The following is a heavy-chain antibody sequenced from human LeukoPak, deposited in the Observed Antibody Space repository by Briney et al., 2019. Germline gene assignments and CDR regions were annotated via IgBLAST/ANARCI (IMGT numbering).Heavy chain of an antibody. CDR1: GFTFSSYA. Sequence: GGSRRLSCAASGFTFSSYAMSWVRQAPGKGLEWVSAISGSGGSTYYADSVKGRFTISRDNSKNTLYLQMNSLRAEDTAVYYCATTRTGTGFDPWGQGTLVTVSS. J-gene: IGHJ5*02. V-gene: IGHV3-23*01. CDR3: ATTRTGTGFDP. CDR2: ISGSGGST. D-gene: IGHD1-7*01.